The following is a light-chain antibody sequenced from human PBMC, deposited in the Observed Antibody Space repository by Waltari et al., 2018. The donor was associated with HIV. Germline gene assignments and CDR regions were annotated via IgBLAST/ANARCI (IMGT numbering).Light chain of an antibody. Sequence: SYVLTQPPSVSVAPGQTARITCGGDNIGTKSVHWYQQNPGQAPVLVVYDDRDRPSGIPERFSGSNSGNTATLTVSRVEVGDEADYYCQVWDGSRDHWVFGGGTKLTVL. CDR2: DDR. J-gene: IGLJ3*02. CDR3: QVWDGSRDHWV. CDR1: NIGTKS. V-gene: IGLV3-21*02.